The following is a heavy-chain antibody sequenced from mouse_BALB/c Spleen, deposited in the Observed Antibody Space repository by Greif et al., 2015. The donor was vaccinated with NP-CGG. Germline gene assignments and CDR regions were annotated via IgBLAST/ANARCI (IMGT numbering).Heavy chain of an antibody. CDR2: ISSGSSTI. CDR3: ARSGASYGSSPWFAY. J-gene: IGHJ3*01. D-gene: IGHD1-1*01. CDR1: GFTFSSFG. Sequence: EVMLVESGGGLVQPGGSRKLSCAASGFTFSSFGMHWVRQAPEKGLEWVAYISSGSSTIYYADTVKGRFTISRDNPENTLFLQMTSLRSEDTAMYYCARSGASYGSSPWFAYWGQGTLVTVSA. V-gene: IGHV5-17*02.